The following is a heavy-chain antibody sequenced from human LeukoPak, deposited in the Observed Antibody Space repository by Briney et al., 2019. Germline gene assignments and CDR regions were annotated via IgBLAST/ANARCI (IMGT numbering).Heavy chain of an antibody. CDR1: GGSVSSGSYY. Sequence: PSETLSLTCTVSGGSVSSGSYYWSWTRQPPGKGLEWIGYIYYSGSTNYNPSLKSRVTISVDTSKNQFSLKLSSVTAADTAVYYCARTDYGDYWYFDLWGRGTLVTVSS. CDR3: ARTDYGDYWYFDL. V-gene: IGHV4-61*01. D-gene: IGHD4-17*01. CDR2: IYYSGST. J-gene: IGHJ2*01.